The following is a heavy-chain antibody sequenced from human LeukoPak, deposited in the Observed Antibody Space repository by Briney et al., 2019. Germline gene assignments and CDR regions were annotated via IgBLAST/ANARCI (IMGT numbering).Heavy chain of an antibody. J-gene: IGHJ4*02. Sequence: SETLSRTCAVYGGSISGYYWSWIRQPPGKGLEWIGEINHSGSTNYNPSLKSRVTISVDTSKNQFSLKLSSVTAADTAVYYCARGLGSSGYLDYWGQGTLVTVSS. CDR1: GGSISGYY. D-gene: IGHD3-22*01. CDR2: INHSGST. V-gene: IGHV4-34*01. CDR3: ARGLGSSGYLDY.